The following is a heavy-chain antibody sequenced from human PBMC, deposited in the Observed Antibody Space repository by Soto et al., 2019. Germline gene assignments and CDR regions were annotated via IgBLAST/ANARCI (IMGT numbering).Heavy chain of an antibody. CDR2: IDAGNGNT. J-gene: IGHJ4*02. D-gene: IGHD3-9*01. V-gene: IGHV1-3*01. CDR3: VRSETDYSRFDF. CDR1: GYTFTRNA. Sequence: QVQLVQSGAEVKKPGASVKVSCKASGYTFTRNAIHWVRQAPGQRLEWIGKIDAGNGNTKYSQESQDRVTITRDTPTSAAYTELRNLRSEETSIYYCVRSETDYSRFDFWGQGTLVSVSS.